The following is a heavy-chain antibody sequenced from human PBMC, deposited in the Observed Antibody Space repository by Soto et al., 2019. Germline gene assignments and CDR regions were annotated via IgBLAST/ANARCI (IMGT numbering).Heavy chain of an antibody. J-gene: IGHJ4*02. CDR2: LLYNGYTQ. V-gene: IGHV3-30*04. Sequence: QVQLVESGGGVVQPGGSLRLSCAASGFTFPNYCLHWVRQAPDKGLEWVAVLLYNGYTQYYADSVKGRFTISGDNSKNTLYLPMDSLLSEDTAVYYCARAPNLRSWPYYFDYLGLGTLVAVSS. CDR3: ARAPNLRSWPYYFDY. CDR1: GFTFPNYC. D-gene: IGHD6-13*01.